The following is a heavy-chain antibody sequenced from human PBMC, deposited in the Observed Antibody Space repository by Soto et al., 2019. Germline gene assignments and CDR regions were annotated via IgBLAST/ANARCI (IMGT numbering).Heavy chain of an antibody. V-gene: IGHV5-51*01. Sequence: PGESLKISCKGSGYSFTSYWIGWVRQMPGKGLEWMGIIYPGDSDTRYSPSFQGQVTISADKSISTAYLQWSSLKASDTAMYYCARLPGYCSGGSCYDYYYGMDVWGQGTTVTVSS. CDR2: IYPGDSDT. D-gene: IGHD2-15*01. J-gene: IGHJ6*02. CDR1: GYSFTSYW. CDR3: ARLPGYCSGGSCYDYYYGMDV.